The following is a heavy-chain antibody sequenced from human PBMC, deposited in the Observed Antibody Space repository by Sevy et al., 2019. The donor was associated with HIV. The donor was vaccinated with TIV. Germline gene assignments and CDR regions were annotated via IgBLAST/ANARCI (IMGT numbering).Heavy chain of an antibody. Sequence: GGSLRLSCAASGFTFSSYAMHWVRQAPGKGLEWVAVISYDGSNKYYADSVKGRFTISRDNSKNTLYVQMNSLRAEDRAVDYCAGDLAVYSSSSRVYGMDVWGQGTTVTVSS. D-gene: IGHD6-6*01. CDR1: GFTFSSYA. CDR3: AGDLAVYSSSSRVYGMDV. CDR2: ISYDGSNK. J-gene: IGHJ6*02. V-gene: IGHV3-30-3*01.